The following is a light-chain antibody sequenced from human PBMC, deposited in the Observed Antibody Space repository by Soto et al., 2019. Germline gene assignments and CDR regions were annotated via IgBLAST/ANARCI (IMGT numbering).Light chain of an antibody. V-gene: IGKV2-28*01. CDR3: MQALQTPRT. CDR1: QSLLHSNGYNY. CDR2: LGS. J-gene: IGKJ4*01. Sequence: DIVMTQSPLSLPVTPGEPASISCRSSQSLLHSNGYNYLDWYLQKPGQSPQLLIYLGSTRASGVXDXXSGSGSGTDFTLKISRVEAEDVGVYYCMQALQTPRTFGGGTKVEIK.